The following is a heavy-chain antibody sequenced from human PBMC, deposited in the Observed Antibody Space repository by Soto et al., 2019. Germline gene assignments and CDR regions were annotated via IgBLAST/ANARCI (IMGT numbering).Heavy chain of an antibody. CDR3: GRLGATETTWGTDS. J-gene: IGHJ4*02. CDR2: ISHSGST. V-gene: IGHV4-34*01. Sequence: SETLSLTCAVYGGSFSGYLWSWIRQTPGKGLEWIGEISHSGSTDYNPSLKSRVTISEDTSKNQVSLKVSSVTAADTAVYYCGRLGATETTWGTDSWGQGSRVTVSS. D-gene: IGHD1-26*01. CDR1: GGSFSGYL.